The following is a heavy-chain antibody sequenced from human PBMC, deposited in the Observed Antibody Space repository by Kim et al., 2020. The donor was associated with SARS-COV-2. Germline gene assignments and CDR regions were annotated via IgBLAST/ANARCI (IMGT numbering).Heavy chain of an antibody. V-gene: IGHV4-34*01. J-gene: IGHJ6*02. Sequence: SETLSLTCAVYGGSFSGYYWSWIRQPPGKGLEWIGEINHSGSTNYNPSLKSRVTISVDTSKNQFSLKLSSVTAADTAVYYCARGGGRVLCYYYYGMDVWGQGTTVTVSS. CDR1: GGSFSGYY. CDR3: ARGGGRVLCYYYYGMDV. D-gene: IGHD2-15*01. CDR2: INHSGST.